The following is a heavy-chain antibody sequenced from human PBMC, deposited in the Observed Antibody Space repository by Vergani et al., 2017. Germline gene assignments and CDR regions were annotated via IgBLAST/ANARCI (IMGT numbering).Heavy chain of an antibody. CDR3: AREEDGDPGAPGYFDY. Sequence: QLQLQESGPGLVKPSETPSLTCTVSGGSISSSSYYWGWIRQPPGKGLEWIGSIYYSGSTYYNPSLKSRVTISVDTSKNQFSLKLSSVTAAETAVYYCAREEDGDPGAPGYFDYWGQGTLVTVSS. CDR1: GGSISSSSYY. CDR2: IYYSGST. J-gene: IGHJ4*02. D-gene: IGHD7-27*01. V-gene: IGHV4-39*07.